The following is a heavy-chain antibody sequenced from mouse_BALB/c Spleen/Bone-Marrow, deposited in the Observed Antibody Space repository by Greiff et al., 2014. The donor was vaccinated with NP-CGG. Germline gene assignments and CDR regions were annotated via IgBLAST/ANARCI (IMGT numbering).Heavy chain of an antibody. CDR3: NAEHGNYHYFDY. J-gene: IGHJ2*01. Sequence: EVQLQQSEAELVRSGASVKLSCTASGFNIKDYYMHWVKQRPEQGLEWIGWINPGNGDTEYAPKFQGKATMTADTSSNTAYLQLSSLTSEDTAVYYCNAEHGNYHYFDYWGQGTTLTVSS. CDR2: INPGNGDT. V-gene: IGHV14-4*02. D-gene: IGHD6-1*01. CDR1: GFNIKDYY.